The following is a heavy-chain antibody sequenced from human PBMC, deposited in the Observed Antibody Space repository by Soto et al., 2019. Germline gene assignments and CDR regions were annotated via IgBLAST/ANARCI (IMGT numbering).Heavy chain of an antibody. J-gene: IGHJ4*02. V-gene: IGHV3-23*01. CDR2: ITVAGGGI. CDR3: AKWPPSPKMGVTSH. CDR1: GFAFSSSA. D-gene: IGHD1-26*01. Sequence: EVQLLESGGGLAQPGGSLRLSCAASGFAFSSSAMAWIRQTPGKGLQWVSAITVAGGGIYYADSVKGLFTISRDNSKKTLYLQMNSLSDEDTAQYFCAKWPPSPKMGVTSHWGQGTLVTVSS.